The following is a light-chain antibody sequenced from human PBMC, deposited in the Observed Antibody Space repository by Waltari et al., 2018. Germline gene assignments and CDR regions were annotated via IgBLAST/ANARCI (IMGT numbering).Light chain of an antibody. V-gene: IGKV4-1*01. Sequence: IMVTQSPDSLAVSLGERVTINCKSSRTVLYRSDKRNYLGWYQQKPGQSPRLLIFWASSRETGVPDRFRGSGSETDFTLTITSLQAEDVAIYYCQQYYAAPYTFGQGTRLEI. CDR2: WAS. CDR3: QQYYAAPYT. J-gene: IGKJ2*01. CDR1: RTVLYRSDKRNY.